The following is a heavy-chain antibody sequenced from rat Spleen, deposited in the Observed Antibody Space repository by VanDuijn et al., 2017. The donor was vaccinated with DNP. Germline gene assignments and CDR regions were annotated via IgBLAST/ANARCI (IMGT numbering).Heavy chain of an antibody. CDR3: ATSPGPNWFAY. J-gene: IGHJ3*01. CDR2: IRYDGGTT. CDR1: GFTFSNYD. D-gene: IGHD1-4*01. Sequence: EVQLVESGGGLVQPGRSLKLSCAASGFTFSNYDMAWVRQAPTKGLEWVAYIRYDGGTTSYPDSVKGRFTISRDDAKDTLSLQMNSLRSEDTATYYCATSPGPNWFAYWGQGTLVTVSS. V-gene: IGHV5-7*01.